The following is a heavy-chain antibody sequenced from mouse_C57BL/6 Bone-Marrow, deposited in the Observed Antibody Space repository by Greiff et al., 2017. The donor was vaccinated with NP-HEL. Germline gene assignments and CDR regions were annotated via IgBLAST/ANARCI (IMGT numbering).Heavy chain of an antibody. V-gene: IGHV1-59*01. CDR2: IDPSDSYT. CDR1: GYTFTSYW. Sequence: QVHVKQPGAELVRPGTSVKLSCKASGYTFTSYWMHWVKQRPGQGLEWIGVIDPSDSYTNYNQKFKGKATLTVDTSSSTAYMQLSSLTSEDSAVYYCARGGTGTGFAYWGQGTLVTVSA. J-gene: IGHJ3*01. D-gene: IGHD4-1*01. CDR3: ARGGTGTGFAY.